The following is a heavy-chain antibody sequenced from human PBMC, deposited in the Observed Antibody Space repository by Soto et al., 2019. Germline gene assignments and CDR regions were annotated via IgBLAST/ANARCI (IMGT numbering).Heavy chain of an antibody. D-gene: IGHD5-18*01. CDR2: IYYSGST. CDR3: AGRYGSCFYY. Sequence: QVQLQESAPGLVKPSETLSLPCTVSGDSISSYYWSWIRQPPGKGREWIGYIYYSGSTNYNPSLKRRVTISVDTSKNQFSLKLSSVTAADTALYYCAGRYGSCFYYWCQGTLVTVSS. CDR1: GDSISSYY. V-gene: IGHV4-59*08. J-gene: IGHJ4*02.